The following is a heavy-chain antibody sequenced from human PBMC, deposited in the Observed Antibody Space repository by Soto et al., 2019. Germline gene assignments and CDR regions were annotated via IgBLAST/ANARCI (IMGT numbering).Heavy chain of an antibody. Sequence: QVQLQQWGAGLLKPSKTLSLTCAVYGGSFSGYYWSWIRQPPGKGLEWIGEINHSGSTNYNPSLKSRVTISVDTSKNQFSLKLSSVTAADTAVYYCARVSGIYYYGMDVWGQGTTVTVSS. J-gene: IGHJ6*02. CDR1: GGSFSGYY. CDR2: INHSGST. CDR3: ARVSGIYYYGMDV. D-gene: IGHD3-10*01. V-gene: IGHV4-34*01.